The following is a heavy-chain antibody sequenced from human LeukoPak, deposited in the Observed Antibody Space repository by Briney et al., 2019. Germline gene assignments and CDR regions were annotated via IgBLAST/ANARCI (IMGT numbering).Heavy chain of an antibody. CDR2: ISGSASST. Sequence: GGSLRLSCAASGFTFSNYAMSWVRQAPGKGLEWVSAISGSASSTYHADSVKGRFTISRDNSKNTLYLQMNSLRAEDTAVYYCARDRVATSTINYYYYYMDVWGKGTTVTISS. V-gene: IGHV3-23*01. CDR3: ARDRVATSTINYYYYYMDV. J-gene: IGHJ6*03. CDR1: GFTFSNYA. D-gene: IGHD5-12*01.